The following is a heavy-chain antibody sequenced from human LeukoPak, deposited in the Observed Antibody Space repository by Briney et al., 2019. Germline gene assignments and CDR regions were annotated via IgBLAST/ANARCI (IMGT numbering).Heavy chain of an antibody. V-gene: IGHV1-2*02. CDR2: INPNSGGT. Sequence: GGSLRLSCAASGFTFNNYGMHWVRQAPGQGLEWMGWINPNSGGTNYAQKFQGRVTMTRDTSISTAYMELSRLRSDDTAVYYCARGTTIFGVVIPFDYWGQGTLVTVSS. CDR3: ARGTTIFGVVIPFDY. CDR1: GFTFNNYG. D-gene: IGHD3-3*01. J-gene: IGHJ4*02.